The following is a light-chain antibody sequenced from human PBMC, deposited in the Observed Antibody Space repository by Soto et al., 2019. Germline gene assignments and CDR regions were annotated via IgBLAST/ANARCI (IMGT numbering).Light chain of an antibody. V-gene: IGKV3-11*01. Sequence: EIVLTQYPATLSLSPGERVTLSCRASQNLHSFLNWYQQRPGQAPRPLIYDGSKRAAGVPDRISGDGSGTDYTLTISSLEPEDFAVYYCQQRTRWPMTFAQGTRLEIK. CDR3: QQRTRWPMT. CDR1: QNLHSF. CDR2: DGS. J-gene: IGKJ5*01.